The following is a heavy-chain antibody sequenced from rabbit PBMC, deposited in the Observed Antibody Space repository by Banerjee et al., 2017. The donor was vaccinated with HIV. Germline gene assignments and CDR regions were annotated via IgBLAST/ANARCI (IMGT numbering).Heavy chain of an antibody. CDR3: VRDAGSSPYIDYFNL. Sequence: EESGGDLVKPGASLTLTCTASGFSFSSSYYMCWVRQAPGKRPEWIACIYNGDGSTYYASWVNGRFTISRSTSLNTVTLQMTSLTAADTATYFCVRDAGSSPYIDYFNLWGPGTLVTVS. J-gene: IGHJ4*01. CDR1: GFSFSSSYY. D-gene: IGHD8-1*01. CDR2: IYNGDGST. V-gene: IGHV1S47*01.